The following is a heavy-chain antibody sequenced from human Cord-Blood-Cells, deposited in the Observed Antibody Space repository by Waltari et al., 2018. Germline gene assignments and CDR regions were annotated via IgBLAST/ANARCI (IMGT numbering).Heavy chain of an antibody. CDR1: GGTFSSYA. V-gene: IGHV1-69*09. J-gene: IGHJ4*02. D-gene: IGHD2-2*01. Sequence: QVQLVQSGAEVKKPGSSVKVSCKASGGTFSSYAISWVRQAPGQGLEWMGRIIPILGIANYAQKFQGRVTITADKSTSTAYMELSSLRSEDTAVYYCASSKIVVVPAAIDYWGQGTLVTVSS. CDR2: IIPILGIA. CDR3: ASSKIVVVPAAIDY.